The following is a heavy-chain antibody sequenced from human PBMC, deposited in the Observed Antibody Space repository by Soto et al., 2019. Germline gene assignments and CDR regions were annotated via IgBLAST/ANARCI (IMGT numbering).Heavy chain of an antibody. CDR2: IYYSGST. CDR3: ARENYYDSSGYYYVSDY. Sequence: SETLSLTCTVSGGSISSSSYYWGWIRQPPGKGLEWIGSIYYSGSTYYNPSLKSRVTISVDTSKNQFSLKLSSVTAADTAVYYCARENYYDSSGYYYVSDYWGQGTLVTVSS. D-gene: IGHD3-22*01. J-gene: IGHJ4*02. V-gene: IGHV4-39*01. CDR1: GGSISSSSYY.